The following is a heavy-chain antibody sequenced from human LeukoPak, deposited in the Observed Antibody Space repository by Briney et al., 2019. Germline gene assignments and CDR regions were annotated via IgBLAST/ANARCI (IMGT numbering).Heavy chain of an antibody. CDR2: ISYDGSNK. D-gene: IGHD3-10*02. CDR3: ARGSRFGDYFDY. V-gene: IGHV3-30*03. Sequence: GGSLRLSCAASGFTFSSYGMHWVRQAPGKGLEWVAVISYDGSNKYYADSVKGRFTISRDNSKNTLYLQMNSLRAEDTAVYYCARGSRFGDYFDYWGQGTLVTVSS. CDR1: GFTFSSYG. J-gene: IGHJ4*02.